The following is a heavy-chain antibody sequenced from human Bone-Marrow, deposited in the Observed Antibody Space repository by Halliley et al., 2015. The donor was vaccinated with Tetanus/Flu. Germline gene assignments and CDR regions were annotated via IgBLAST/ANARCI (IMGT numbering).Heavy chain of an antibody. CDR1: GASITSSSFY. CDR3: ARTSQAPYHFVLTESVYYFDS. Sequence: TLSLTCTVSGASITSSSFYWGWIRHPPGKGLEWVASVYYSGTTFYNPSLKSRASISVASSKKQFSLTLTSVTAADTAVYYCARTSQAPYHFVLTESVYYFDSWGQGTLVTVSS. V-gene: IGHV4-39*01. J-gene: IGHJ4*02. CDR2: VYYSGTT. D-gene: IGHD3-9*01.